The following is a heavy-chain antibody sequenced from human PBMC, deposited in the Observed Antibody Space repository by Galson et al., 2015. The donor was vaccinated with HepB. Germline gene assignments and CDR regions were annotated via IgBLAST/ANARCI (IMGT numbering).Heavy chain of an antibody. CDR1: GYIFANYD. CDR2: ISAYNGNT. D-gene: IGHD4-23*01. J-gene: IGHJ4*02. Sequence: SVKVSCKASGYIFANYDISWVRQAPGQGLEWMGWISAYNGNTNYEQRLQGRVTMTTDTSTTTAYMDLRSLRSDDTAVYYCARMVTSGAPYFDYWGQETLVTVSS. CDR3: ARMVTSGAPYFDY. V-gene: IGHV1-18*01.